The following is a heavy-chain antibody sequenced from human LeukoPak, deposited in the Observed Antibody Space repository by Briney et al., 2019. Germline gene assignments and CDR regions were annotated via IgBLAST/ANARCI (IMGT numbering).Heavy chain of an antibody. CDR2: ISYDGSNK. CDR1: GFTFSRYA. J-gene: IGHJ4*02. Sequence: PGGSLRLSCAASGFTFSRYAMHWVRQAPGKGLEWVAVISYDGSNKYYADSVKGRFTISRDNPKNTLYLQMNSLRAEDTAVYYCARDALVYCGGDCYSRDIIYFDYWGQGTLVTVSS. CDR3: ARDALVYCGGDCYSRDIIYFDY. V-gene: IGHV3-30-3*01. D-gene: IGHD2-21*02.